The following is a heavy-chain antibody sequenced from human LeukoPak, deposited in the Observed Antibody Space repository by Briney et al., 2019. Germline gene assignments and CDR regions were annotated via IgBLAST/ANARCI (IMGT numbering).Heavy chain of an antibody. J-gene: IGHJ4*02. CDR1: GGSFSGYY. CDR2: INHSGST. Sequence: PSETLSLTCAVYGGSFSGYYWSWIRQPPGKGLEWIGEINHSGSTNYNPSLKSRVTISVDTSKNQFSLKLSSVTAADTAVYYCARGRARFGAGYWGQGTLVTVS. CDR3: ARGRARFGAGY. D-gene: IGHD1-26*01. V-gene: IGHV4-34*01.